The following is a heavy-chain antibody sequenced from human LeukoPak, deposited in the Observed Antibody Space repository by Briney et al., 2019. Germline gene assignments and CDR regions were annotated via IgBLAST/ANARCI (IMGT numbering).Heavy chain of an antibody. D-gene: IGHD3-22*01. V-gene: IGHV1-69*05. CDR3: ARDQDYYDDTDAFDI. J-gene: IGHJ3*02. CDR1: GGTFSSYA. Sequence: SVKVSCKASGGTFSSYAISWVRQAPGQGLEWMGGIIPIFGTANYAQKFQGRVTMTRDTSISTAYMELSRLRSDDTAVYYCARDQDYYDDTDAFDIWGLGTMVTVSS. CDR2: IIPIFGTA.